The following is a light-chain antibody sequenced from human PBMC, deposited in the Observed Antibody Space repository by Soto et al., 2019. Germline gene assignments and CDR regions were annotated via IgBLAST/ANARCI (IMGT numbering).Light chain of an antibody. CDR2: LAS. J-gene: IGKJ1*01. Sequence: EIVMTQSPLSLTVTPGEPASISCKSSQSLQHNNGNTLLDLYMQKPGQSPQLLIYLASRRAPGAPDRVSGSGSGTDFTLRISTVEADDAAIYYCMQALQTPRTFGQGTKLES. CDR3: MQALQTPRT. V-gene: IGKV2-28*01. CDR1: QSLQHNNGNTL.